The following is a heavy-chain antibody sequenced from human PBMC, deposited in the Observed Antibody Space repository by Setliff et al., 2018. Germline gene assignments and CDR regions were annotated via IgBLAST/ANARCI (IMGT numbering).Heavy chain of an antibody. CDR2: INPNSGGT. Sequence: GASVTVSCKASGYTFTGYYMHWVRQAPGQGLEWMGRINPNSGGTNYAQKFQGRVTMTRDTSISTAYMELSRLRSDDTAVYYCARDYYYYDSSGYYYANWYFDLWGRGTLVTVSS. V-gene: IGHV1-2*06. J-gene: IGHJ2*01. D-gene: IGHD3-22*01. CDR1: GYTFTGYY. CDR3: ARDYYYYDSSGYYYANWYFDL.